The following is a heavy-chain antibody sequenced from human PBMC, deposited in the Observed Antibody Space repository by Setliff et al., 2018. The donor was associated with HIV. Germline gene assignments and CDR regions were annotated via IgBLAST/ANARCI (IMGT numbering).Heavy chain of an antibody. D-gene: IGHD3-10*01. Sequence: TLSLTCNVSGGAITGYYWSWVRQAPGKALESIASIYSGGSAIYHPSLKSRVTISVDTSKNQFSLKLSSVTAADTAVYYCARDFNYGSGRYYYYMDVWGKGTTVTVSS. CDR1: GGAITGYY. CDR3: ARDFNYGSGRYYYYMDV. V-gene: IGHV4-4*08. J-gene: IGHJ6*03. CDR2: IYSGGSA.